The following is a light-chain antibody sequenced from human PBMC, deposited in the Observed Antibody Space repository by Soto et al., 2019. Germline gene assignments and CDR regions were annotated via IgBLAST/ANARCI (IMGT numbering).Light chain of an antibody. J-gene: IGKJ1*01. CDR3: QQYGNSPWT. V-gene: IGKV3-20*01. Sequence: VLTQSPGTLSLSLGDRATLSCRASQTVDHAYVAWYQQRPVQAPSLLIYGASTRAADVAERLSGSGSGTDFNLNISRLEAEDSAVYYCQQYGNSPWTVGQVTKVEIK. CDR2: GAS. CDR1: QTVDHAY.